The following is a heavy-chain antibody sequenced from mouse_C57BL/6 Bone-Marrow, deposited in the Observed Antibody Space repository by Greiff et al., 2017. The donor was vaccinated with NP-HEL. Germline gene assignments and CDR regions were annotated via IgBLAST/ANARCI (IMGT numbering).Heavy chain of an antibody. D-gene: IGHD1-1*01. Sequence: EVKLQESGGGLVQPGGSLKLSCAASGFTFSDYYMYWVRQTPEKRLEWVAYISNGGGSTYYPDTVKGRFTISRDNAKNTLYLQMSRLKSEDTAMYYCASRYYYGSSPYWYFDVWGTGTTVTVSS. J-gene: IGHJ1*03. CDR3: ASRYYYGSSPYWYFDV. CDR1: GFTFSDYY. V-gene: IGHV5-12*01. CDR2: ISNGGGST.